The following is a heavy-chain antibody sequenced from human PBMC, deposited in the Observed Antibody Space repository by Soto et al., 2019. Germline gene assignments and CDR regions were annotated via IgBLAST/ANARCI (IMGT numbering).Heavy chain of an antibody. D-gene: IGHD3-22*01. Sequence: SETLSLTCSVSGDSISNSRFYWAWIRQPPGEGLEWIGSIYHTGNAYYNPSLKSRVTIFVDTSKNQFSLKLTSVTAADTALYYCARDYFDSSDYTTDWFDPWGQGTLVTVSS. V-gene: IGHV4-39*01. J-gene: IGHJ5*02. CDR2: IYHTGNA. CDR3: ARDYFDSSDYTTDWFDP. CDR1: GDSISNSRFY.